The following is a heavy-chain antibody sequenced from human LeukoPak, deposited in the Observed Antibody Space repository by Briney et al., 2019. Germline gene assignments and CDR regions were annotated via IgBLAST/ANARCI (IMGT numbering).Heavy chain of an antibody. CDR3: ARGAGVRKGLLWFGELLPYGMDV. Sequence: ASVKVSCKASGYTFTNYYMNYVRQTPGQGLEWMGLINPSGGSTTYAQTFQGRVTMTRDTSTTTVYMELSSLRSEDTAVYYCARGAGVRKGLLWFGELLPYGMDVWGQGTTVTVSS. CDR2: INPSGGST. V-gene: IGHV1-46*01. J-gene: IGHJ6*02. CDR1: GYTFTNYY. D-gene: IGHD3-10*01.